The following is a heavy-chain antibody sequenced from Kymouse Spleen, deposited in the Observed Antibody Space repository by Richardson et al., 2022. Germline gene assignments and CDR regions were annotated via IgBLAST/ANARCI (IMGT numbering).Heavy chain of an antibody. D-gene: IGHD3-9*01. J-gene: IGHJ4*02. Sequence: EVQLVESGGGLVKPGGSLRLSCAASGFTFSSYSMNWVRQAPGKGLEWVSSISSSSSYIYYADSVKGRFTISRDNAKNSLYLQMNSLRAEDTAVYYCARGHYDILTGRLDYFDYWGQGTLVTVSS. V-gene: IGHV3-21*03. CDR3: ARGHYDILTGRLDYFDY. CDR1: GFTFSSYS. CDR2: ISSSSSYI.